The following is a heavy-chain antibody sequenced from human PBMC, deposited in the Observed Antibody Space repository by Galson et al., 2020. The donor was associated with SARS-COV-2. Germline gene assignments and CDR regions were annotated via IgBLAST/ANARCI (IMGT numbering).Heavy chain of an antibody. CDR3: TTTSSSWHLVY. J-gene: IGHJ4*02. CDR1: GFSFRNVW. CDR2: IKDRNVGGTT. V-gene: IGHV3-15*01. D-gene: IGHD6-13*01. Sequence: GESLKISCAVSGFSFRNVWLNWVRQAPGKGLEWVGRIKDRNVGGTTDYAAPVRGRFTISRDDSTNTLYLQMNSLRTADTAFYFCTTTSSSWHLVYWGQGTLVTVSS.